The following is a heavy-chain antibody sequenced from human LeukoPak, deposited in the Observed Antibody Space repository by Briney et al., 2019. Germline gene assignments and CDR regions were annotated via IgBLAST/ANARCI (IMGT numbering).Heavy chain of an antibody. J-gene: IGHJ1*01. CDR2: IYSGGST. CDR3: ARGGGVVALQR. Sequence: GGSLRLSCAASGFTVISNYMSWVRQAPGKGLEWGSVIYSGGSTYYADSVKGRFTISRDNSKNTLYLQMNSLRAEDTAVYYCARGGGVVALQRWGQGTLVTVSS. CDR1: GFTVISNY. V-gene: IGHV3-66*01. D-gene: IGHD3-22*01.